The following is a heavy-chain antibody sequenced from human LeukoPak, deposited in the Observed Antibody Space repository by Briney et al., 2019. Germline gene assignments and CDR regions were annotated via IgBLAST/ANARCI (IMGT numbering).Heavy chain of an antibody. J-gene: IGHJ4*02. Sequence: GGSLRLSCAASGFTFSRFGMNWVRQAPGKGLEWVATMSFDVNNKYYADSVRGRFTISRDNSKNTLYLQMNSLRAEDTAVYSCARGYCTSSSCYNDYWGQGTLVTVSS. CDR1: GFTFSRFG. CDR3: ARGYCTSSSCYNDY. CDR2: MSFDVNNK. D-gene: IGHD2-2*02. V-gene: IGHV3-30*03.